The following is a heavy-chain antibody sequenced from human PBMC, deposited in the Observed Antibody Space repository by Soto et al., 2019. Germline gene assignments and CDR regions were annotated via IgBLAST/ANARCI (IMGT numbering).Heavy chain of an antibody. D-gene: IGHD2-8*01. CDR3: ARDIESVTAKHFFYYYAMDV. V-gene: IGHV1-69*06. CDR1: GGTFSSYA. CDR2: IIPIFGTA. J-gene: IGHJ6*02. Sequence: SVKVSCKASGGTFSSYAISWVRQAPGQGLEWMGGIIPIFGTANYAQKFQGRVTITADKSTSTAYMELSSLRSEDTAVYYCARDIESVTAKHFFYYYAMDVWGQGTTVTVSS.